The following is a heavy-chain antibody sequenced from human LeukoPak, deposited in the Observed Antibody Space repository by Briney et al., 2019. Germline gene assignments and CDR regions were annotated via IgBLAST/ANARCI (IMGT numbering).Heavy chain of an antibody. J-gene: IGHJ3*01. CDR3: ARGYCNSNTCYIAFDV. Sequence: GGSLRLSCAASGFTFSSYSINWVRQAPGKGLEWVSYISSSGTTIYYADSVKGRFTISRDNPKNSLYLQMNSLRAEDTAVYYCARGYCNSNTCYIAFDVWGQGTMVTVSS. V-gene: IGHV3-48*01. CDR2: ISSSGTTI. CDR1: GFTFSSYS. D-gene: IGHD2-2*02.